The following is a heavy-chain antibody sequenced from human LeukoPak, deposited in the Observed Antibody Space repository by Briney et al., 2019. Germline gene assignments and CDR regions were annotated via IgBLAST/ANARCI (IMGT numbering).Heavy chain of an antibody. V-gene: IGHV3-53*01. Sequence: GGSLRLSCAASGFNFSTYSMTWVRQAPGKGLEWVSVIYSGGSTYYADSVKGRFTISRDNFKNTLYLQLNSLRAEDTAVYYCVKNGATVPLYYFDSWGLGTLVVVSS. CDR3: VKNGATVPLYYFDS. D-gene: IGHD4-11*01. CDR1: GFNFSTYS. CDR2: IYSGGST. J-gene: IGHJ4*02.